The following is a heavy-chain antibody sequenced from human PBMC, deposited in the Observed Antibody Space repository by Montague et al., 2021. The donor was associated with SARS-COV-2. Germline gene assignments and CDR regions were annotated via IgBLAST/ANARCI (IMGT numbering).Heavy chain of an antibody. CDR3: AKSVAEASAGVTWFDL. J-gene: IGHJ5*02. CDR1: WFTFNRHA. V-gene: IGHV3-23*01. D-gene: IGHD2-21*01. CDR2: ISGGGRSI. Sequence: SLNLSCSASWFTFNRHAIVWLRQAPGKGLEWVSSISGGGRSIYYAESVKGRFSVSRDNSNSTVYMHMNSLRDEDTAVYYCAKSVAEASAGVTWFDLWGQGTMVTVSS.